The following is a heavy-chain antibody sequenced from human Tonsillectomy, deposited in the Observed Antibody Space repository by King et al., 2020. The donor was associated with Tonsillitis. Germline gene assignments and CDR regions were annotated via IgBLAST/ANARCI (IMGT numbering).Heavy chain of an antibody. CDR2: INISGGST. CDR1: GFTFSSYA. Sequence: VQLVQSRGGLVQPGGSLRLSCAASGFTFSSYAMTWVRQAPGKGLEWVSTINISGGSTFYADSVKGRFTISRDNSNNTLFLQVSSLRAEDTAVYYCAKEGGFDSWGQGTLVTVSS. V-gene: IGHV3-23*04. J-gene: IGHJ4*02. CDR3: AKEGGFDS.